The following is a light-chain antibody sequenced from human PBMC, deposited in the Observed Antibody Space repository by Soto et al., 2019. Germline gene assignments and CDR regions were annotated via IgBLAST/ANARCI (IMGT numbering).Light chain of an antibody. Sequence: EIVLTQSPATLSLSPGERATLACRASQSVNSFLAWYQQKPGLPPRLLIYDASTRATGIPARFSGSGSGTDFTLTISNLEPEDFAVYYCQHRSIWPVSFGQGTRLEI. CDR1: QSVNSF. V-gene: IGKV3-11*01. CDR3: QHRSIWPVS. J-gene: IGKJ5*01. CDR2: DAS.